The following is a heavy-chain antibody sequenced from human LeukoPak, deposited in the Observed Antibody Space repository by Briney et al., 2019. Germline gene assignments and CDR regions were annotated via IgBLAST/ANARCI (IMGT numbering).Heavy chain of an antibody. V-gene: IGHV1-69*05. CDR1: GGTFSSYA. CDR2: IIPIFGTA. D-gene: IGHD6-19*01. J-gene: IGHJ4*02. Sequence: SVKVSCKASGGTFSSYAISWVRQAPGQGLEWMGGIIPIFGTANYAQKFQGRVTITTDESTSAAYMELSSLRSEDTAVYYCATSPSSGWYPDYWGQGTLVTVSS. CDR3: ATSPSSGWYPDY.